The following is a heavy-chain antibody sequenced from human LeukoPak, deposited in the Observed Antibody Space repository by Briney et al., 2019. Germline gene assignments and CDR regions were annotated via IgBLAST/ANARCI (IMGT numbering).Heavy chain of an antibody. Sequence: GGSLRLSCAASGFDFGGYGMHWVRQAPGKGLEWVAFIRYTGSHKYYADSVKGRFTISRDNSKNTLYLQMNSLRDDDTALYCCAKYAASIGDYWGLGTLVTVSS. CDR3: AKYAASIGDY. V-gene: IGHV3-30*02. CDR2: IRYTGSHK. CDR1: GFDFGGYG. J-gene: IGHJ4*02. D-gene: IGHD3-3*02.